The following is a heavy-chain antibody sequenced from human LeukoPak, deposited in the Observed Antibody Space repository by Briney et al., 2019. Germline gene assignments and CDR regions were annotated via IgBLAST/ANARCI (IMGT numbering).Heavy chain of an antibody. CDR1: GFPLRLHS. V-gene: IGHV3-48*01. D-gene: IGHD4-11*01. Sequence: GGSLRLSCAASGFPLRLHSMSWVRQAPGKGLEWISYISDTSNTIYYADSVKGRFTVSRDNAKNSLYLQMNSLRAEDTAVYYCARESSDYQFAGVWGQGSLVTVSS. CDR3: ARESSDYQFAGV. J-gene: IGHJ4*02. CDR2: ISDTSNTI.